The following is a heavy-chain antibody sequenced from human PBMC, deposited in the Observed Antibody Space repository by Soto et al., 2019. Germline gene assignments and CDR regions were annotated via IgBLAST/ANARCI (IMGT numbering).Heavy chain of an antibody. Sequence: GGSLRLSCAASGFTFSSYSMNWVRQAPGKGLEWVAVIWYNRSNKYYADSVKGRFTISRDNSKNTLYLQMNSLRAEDTAVYYCARAGSIQDFWSGYCMDVWGKGTTVTVSS. CDR2: IWYNRSNK. CDR1: GFTFSSYS. J-gene: IGHJ6*03. D-gene: IGHD3-3*01. V-gene: IGHV3-33*08. CDR3: ARAGSIQDFWSGYCMDV.